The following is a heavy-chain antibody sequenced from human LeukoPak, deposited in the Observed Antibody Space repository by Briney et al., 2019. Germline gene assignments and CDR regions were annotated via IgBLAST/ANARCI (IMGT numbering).Heavy chain of an antibody. V-gene: IGHV3-11*06. CDR2: ISSSSSYT. J-gene: IGHJ4*02. CDR3: ARSSAQYCSGGSCYSDY. Sequence: GGSLRLSCAASGFTFSDYYMSWLRQAPGKGLEWVSYISSSSSYTNYADSVKGRFTISRDNAKNSLYLQMNSLRAEDTAVYYCARSSAQYCSGGSCYSDYWGQGTLVTVCS. CDR1: GFTFSDYY. D-gene: IGHD2-15*01.